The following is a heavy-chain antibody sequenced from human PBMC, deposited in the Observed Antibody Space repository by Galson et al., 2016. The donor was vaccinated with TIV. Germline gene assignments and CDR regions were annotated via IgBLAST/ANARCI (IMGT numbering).Heavy chain of an antibody. Sequence: SLRLSCADSGFTFSTYNMHWVRQAPGKGLEWVALIWHDGGNKYYEDSVKGRFTISRDNSKNTAYLQINSLRVEDTAVYYCVREEYGTFDYWGQGTLVTVSS. V-gene: IGHV3-33*08. CDR3: VREEYGTFDY. D-gene: IGHD2/OR15-2a*01. CDR2: IWHDGGNK. CDR1: GFTFSTYN. J-gene: IGHJ4*02.